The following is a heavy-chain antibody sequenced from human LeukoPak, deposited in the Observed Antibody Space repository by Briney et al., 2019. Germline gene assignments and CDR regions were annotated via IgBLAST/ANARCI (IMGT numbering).Heavy chain of an antibody. CDR2: ISGSGGST. J-gene: IGHJ6*03. CDR1: GFTFSSTW. V-gene: IGHV3-23*01. CDR3: AKGLWFGESYYYYMDV. D-gene: IGHD3-10*01. Sequence: GGSLRLSCAASGFTFSSTWMNWVRQAPGRGLEWVSAISGSGGSTYYADPVKGRFTISRDNSKNTLYLQMNSLRAEDTAVYYCAKGLWFGESYYYYMDVWGKGTTVTVSS.